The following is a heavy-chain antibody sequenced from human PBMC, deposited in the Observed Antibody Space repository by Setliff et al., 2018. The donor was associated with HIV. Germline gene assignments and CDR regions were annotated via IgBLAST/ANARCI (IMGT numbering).Heavy chain of an antibody. V-gene: IGHV1-69*05. CDR3: ARAPTVTTYYFDY. J-gene: IGHJ4*02. CDR1: GGTFSSYA. CDR2: IIPIFGTA. D-gene: IGHD4-4*01. Sequence: SVKVSCKASGGTFSSYAISWVRQAPGQGLEWMGGIIPIFGTANYAQKFQGRVTITTDESTSTAYMELSSLRSEDTAVYYWARAPTVTTYYFDYWGQGTLVTVSS.